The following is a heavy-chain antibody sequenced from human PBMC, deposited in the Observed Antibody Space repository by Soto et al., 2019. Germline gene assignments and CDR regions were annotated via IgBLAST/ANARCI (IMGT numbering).Heavy chain of an antibody. Sequence: QVQMVQSGAEVKKPGASVKVSCKASGYTFTSYGISWVRQAPGQGLEWMGWISAYNGNTNYAQKLQGRVTMTTDTSTSTAYMELRSLRSDDTAVYYCAIEEGSSWIGPQNWFDPWGQGTLVTVSS. CDR3: AIEEGSSWIGPQNWFDP. V-gene: IGHV1-18*01. CDR2: ISAYNGNT. CDR1: GYTFTSYG. D-gene: IGHD6-6*01. J-gene: IGHJ5*02.